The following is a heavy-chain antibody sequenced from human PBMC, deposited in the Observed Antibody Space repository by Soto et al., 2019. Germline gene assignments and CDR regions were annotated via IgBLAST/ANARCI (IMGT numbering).Heavy chain of an antibody. D-gene: IGHD5-18*01. V-gene: IGHV4-30-4*01. J-gene: IGHJ6*02. CDR3: ARSRGYSYGLYYYYYGMDV. CDR2: IYYSGST. CDR1: GGSISSGDYY. Sequence: SETLSLTCTVPGGSISSGDYYWSWIRQPPGKGLEWIGYIYYSGSTYYNPSLKSRVTISVDTSKNQFPLKLSSVTAADTAVYYCARSRGYSYGLYYYYYGMDVWGQGTTVTVSS.